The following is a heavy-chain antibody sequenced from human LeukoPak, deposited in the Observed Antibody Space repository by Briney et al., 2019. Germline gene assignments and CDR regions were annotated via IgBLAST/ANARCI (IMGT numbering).Heavy chain of an antibody. V-gene: IGHV3-15*01. CDR1: GFTFRHAW. CDR3: TTTNDMMVVDLDAFDI. Sequence: PGGSLRLSCAASGFTFRHAWINWVRQAPGKGLEWVGRIKSKNDGGTTDLAAPVTGRFTTSRDDSKDTLYLHMNSVKTEDTAVYYCTTTNDMMVVDLDAFDIWGQGTRVTVSS. CDR2: IKSKNDGGTT. J-gene: IGHJ3*02. D-gene: IGHD3-22*01.